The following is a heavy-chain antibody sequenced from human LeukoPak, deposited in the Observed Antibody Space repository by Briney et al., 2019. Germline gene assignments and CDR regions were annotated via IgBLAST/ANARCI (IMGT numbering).Heavy chain of an antibody. CDR1: GFTFDDYA. CDR3: AKSYGSGPVWDY. Sequence: GGSLRLSCAASGFTFDDYAMHWVRQAPGKGLEWVSGISGSGGSTYYADSVKGRFTISRDNSKNTLYLQMNSLRAEDTAVYYCAKSYGSGPVWDYWGQGTLVTVSS. CDR2: ISGSGGST. V-gene: IGHV3-23*01. D-gene: IGHD3-10*01. J-gene: IGHJ4*02.